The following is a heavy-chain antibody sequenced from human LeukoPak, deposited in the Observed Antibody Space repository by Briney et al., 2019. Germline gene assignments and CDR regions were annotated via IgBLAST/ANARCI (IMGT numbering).Heavy chain of an antibody. CDR3: VKGEVFSSGWYFDS. CDR1: GFTFSSYG. V-gene: IGHV3-30*02. Sequence: PGGSLRLSCAASGFTFSSYGMHWVRPAPGKGVEWVAFIRYDGTTKYYADSVKGRFTISRDNSKNTLYLQMNSLRGEDTAVYYCVKGEVFSSGWYFDSWGQGTLVTVSS. CDR2: IRYDGTTK. J-gene: IGHJ4*02. D-gene: IGHD6-19*01.